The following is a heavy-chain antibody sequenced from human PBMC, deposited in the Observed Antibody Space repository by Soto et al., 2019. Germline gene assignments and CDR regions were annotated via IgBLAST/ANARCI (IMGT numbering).Heavy chain of an antibody. D-gene: IGHD5-12*01. CDR3: ARRGKTCVGNDCHRHFDS. Sequence: EVQLAESGGDLVQSGGSLRLSCATSGFTFSDYWMNWVRQARGKGLEWVASIREDGGETHYVDSVKGRFTISRDNARKSLYLQMNNLRVEDTAVYYCARRGKTCVGNDCHRHFDSWGQGSLVSVSS. CDR1: GFTFSDYW. V-gene: IGHV3-7*03. J-gene: IGHJ4*02. CDR2: IREDGGET.